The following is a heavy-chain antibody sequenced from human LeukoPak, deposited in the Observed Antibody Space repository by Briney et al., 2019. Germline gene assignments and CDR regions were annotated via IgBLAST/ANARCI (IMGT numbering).Heavy chain of an antibody. CDR2: ISSSSSYI. V-gene: IGHV3-21*01. Sequence: GGSLRLSCAASGFTFSSYSMNWVRQAPGKGLEWVSSISSSSSYIYYADSVKGRFTISRDNAKNSLYLQMNSLRAEDTAVYYCARDLITIFGVARYYFDYWGQGTLVTVSS. D-gene: IGHD3-3*01. CDR3: ARDLITIFGVARYYFDY. CDR1: GFTFSSYS. J-gene: IGHJ4*02.